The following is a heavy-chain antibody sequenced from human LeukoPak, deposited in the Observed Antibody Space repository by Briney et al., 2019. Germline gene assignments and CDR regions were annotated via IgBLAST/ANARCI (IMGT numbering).Heavy chain of an antibody. CDR2: IKSKTDGGTT. CDR3: TTNILTGFGLYGMDV. D-gene: IGHD3-9*01. CDR1: GFIFSNAW. Sequence: GGSLSLSCAASGFIFSNAWMSWVRKAPGRGLEWVGRIKSKTDGGTTDYAAPVKGRFTISRDDSKTTLYLHMNSLKTEDTAVYFCTTNILTGFGLYGMDVWGQGTTVTVSS. V-gene: IGHV3-15*01. J-gene: IGHJ6*02.